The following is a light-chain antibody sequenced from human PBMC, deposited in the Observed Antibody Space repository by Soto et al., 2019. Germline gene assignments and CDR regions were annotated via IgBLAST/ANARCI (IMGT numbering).Light chain of an antibody. V-gene: IGKV3-20*01. Sequence: EIVLTQFPGTLSLSPGKSATLSCRATETVANNYLARFQKKPGQAPKLLIHGASTRATDIPDRFSGSGSGTDFTLTVSRLEPEYCAVYYCQHYDTAPLSFGGGTRVEI. J-gene: IGKJ4*01. CDR2: GAS. CDR1: ETVANNY. CDR3: QHYDTAPLS.